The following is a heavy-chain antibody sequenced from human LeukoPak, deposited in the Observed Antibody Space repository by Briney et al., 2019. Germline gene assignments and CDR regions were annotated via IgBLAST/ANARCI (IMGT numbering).Heavy chain of an antibody. CDR3: AAYWRYFDWLLSDI. J-gene: IGHJ3*02. CDR2: ISYDGSNK. Sequence: GGSLRLSCAASGFTFSSYGMHWVRQAPGKGLEWVAVISYDGSNKYYADSVKGRFTISRDNAKDSLSLQMNSLRAEDTAVYYCAAYWRYFDWLLSDIWGLGTMVIVSS. CDR1: GFTFSSYG. D-gene: IGHD3-9*01. V-gene: IGHV3-30*03.